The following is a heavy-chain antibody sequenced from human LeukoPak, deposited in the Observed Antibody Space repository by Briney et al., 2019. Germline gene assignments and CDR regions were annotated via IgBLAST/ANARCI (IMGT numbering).Heavy chain of an antibody. CDR2: INSDGSST. Sequence: GGSLRLSCAASGFTFSSYWMHWVRQAPGKGLVWVSRINSDGSSTSYADSVRGRFSISRDNAKNTLYLQMNSLRAEDTAVYYCARRAGAYSHPYDYWGQGTLVTVSS. CDR1: GFTFSSYW. CDR3: ARRAGAYSHPYDY. D-gene: IGHD4/OR15-4a*01. J-gene: IGHJ4*02. V-gene: IGHV3-74*01.